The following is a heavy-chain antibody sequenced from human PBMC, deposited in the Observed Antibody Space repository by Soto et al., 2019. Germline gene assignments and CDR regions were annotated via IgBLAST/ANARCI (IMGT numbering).Heavy chain of an antibody. D-gene: IGHD2-2*01. CDR2: ISYDGSNK. CDR1: RFTFSSYG. V-gene: IGHV3-30*03. CDR3: ARNPDIVVVPAATTIRVIYYYGIDV. Sequence: PGGSLRLSCAASRFTFSSYGMHWVRQAPGKGLEWVAVISYDGSNKYYADSVKGRFTISRDNSKNTLYLQMNSLRAEDTAVYYCARNPDIVVVPAATTIRVIYYYGIDVWGQGTTVTVSS. J-gene: IGHJ6*02.